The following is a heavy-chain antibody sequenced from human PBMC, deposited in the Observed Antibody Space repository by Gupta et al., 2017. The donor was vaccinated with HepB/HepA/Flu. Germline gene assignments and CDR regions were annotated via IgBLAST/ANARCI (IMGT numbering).Heavy chain of an antibody. CDR2: ISSSSSYI. D-gene: IGHD3-10*01. J-gene: IGHJ4*02. Sequence: EVQLVESGGGLVKPGGSLRLSCAASGFTFSSYSMNWVRQAPGKGLEWVSSISSSSSYIYYADAVKGRFTISRDNAKNALYLQMKRMRAEETAVYYCAIQNYYGSGSYSGYGGQGTLVTVYS. V-gene: IGHV3-21*01. CDR1: GFTFSSYS. CDR3: AIQNYYGSGSYSGY.